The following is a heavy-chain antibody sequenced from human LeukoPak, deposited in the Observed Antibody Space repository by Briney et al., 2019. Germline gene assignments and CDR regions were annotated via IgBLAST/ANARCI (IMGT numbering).Heavy chain of an antibody. CDR1: GFTFSSYA. V-gene: IGHV3-64*01. J-gene: IGHJ6*02. Sequence: GGSLRLSCAASGFTFSSYAMHWVRQAPGKGLEYVSAISSNGGSTYYANSVKGRFTISRDNSKNTLYLQMGSLRAEDMAVYYCARAPDIVVVPAAKRLRYGMDVWGQGTTVTVSS. D-gene: IGHD2-2*01. CDR2: ISSNGGST. CDR3: ARAPDIVVVPAAKRLRYGMDV.